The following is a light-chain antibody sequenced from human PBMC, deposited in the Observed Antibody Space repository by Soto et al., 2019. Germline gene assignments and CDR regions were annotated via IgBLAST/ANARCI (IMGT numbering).Light chain of an antibody. J-gene: IGKJ1*01. Sequence: EIVLTQSPGTLSLSPGERATISCRASQSISSNYLAWYQQKPGQAPRHLIYVASNRAAGLPDRFSGSGSETDFTLTISRLEPEDFAVYSCQQYYNSPRTFGQGTKVEV. CDR1: QSISSNY. V-gene: IGKV3-20*01. CDR2: VAS. CDR3: QQYYNSPRT.